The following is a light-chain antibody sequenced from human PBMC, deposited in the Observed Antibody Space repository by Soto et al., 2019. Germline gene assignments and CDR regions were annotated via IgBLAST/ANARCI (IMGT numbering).Light chain of an antibody. V-gene: IGLV2-11*01. CDR1: SSDVGGYNY. Sequence: QSALTQPRSVSGSPGQSVTISCTGTSSDVGGYNYVSWYQQHPGKAPKLMIYAVSKRPSGVPDRFSSSKSGNTASLTISGLQAGDEADYYCGSYAGSYTWVFCGGTKLTVL. CDR3: GSYAGSYTWV. CDR2: AVS. J-gene: IGLJ3*02.